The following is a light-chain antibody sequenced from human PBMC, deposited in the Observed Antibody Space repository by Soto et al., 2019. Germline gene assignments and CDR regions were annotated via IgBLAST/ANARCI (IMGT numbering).Light chain of an antibody. V-gene: IGLV2-14*01. CDR1: SSDVGGYNY. CDR3: SSYTSSSTRV. Sequence: QSALTQPASVSGSPGQSITISCTGTSSDVGGYNYVSWYQQHPGKAPKLMIYEVSNRPSGVSNRVSGSKSGNTASLTISGRQAEDEADYYCSSYTSSSTRVFGVGTKLTVL. CDR2: EVS. J-gene: IGLJ3*02.